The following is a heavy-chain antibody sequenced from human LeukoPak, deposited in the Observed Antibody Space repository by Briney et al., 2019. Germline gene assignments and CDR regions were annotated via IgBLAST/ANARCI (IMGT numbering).Heavy chain of an antibody. Sequence: SETLSLTCAVYGGSFSGYYWSWIRQPPGKGLEWIGEINHSGSTNYNPSLKSRVTISVDTSKNQFSLKLSSVTAADTAVYYCARWRRGSSWYAFDYWGQGTLVTVSS. CDR2: INHSGST. CDR1: GGSFSGYY. CDR3: ARWRRGSSWYAFDY. V-gene: IGHV4-34*01. D-gene: IGHD6-13*01. J-gene: IGHJ4*02.